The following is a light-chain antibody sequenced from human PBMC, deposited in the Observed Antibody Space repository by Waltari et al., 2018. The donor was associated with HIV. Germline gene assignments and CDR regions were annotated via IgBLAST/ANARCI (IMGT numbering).Light chain of an antibody. CDR1: SADVGAYNY. Sequence: QSALTQPASVSGSPGQSITISCAGTSADVGAYNYVSWYQQHPGNAPKLLLYEVPDRPSGVANRVSRSKSGNTASLTISGLQAEDEADYYCSSYTPSSTVVCGGGTKLTVL. CDR2: EVP. V-gene: IGLV2-14*01. CDR3: SSYTPSSTVV. J-gene: IGLJ2*01.